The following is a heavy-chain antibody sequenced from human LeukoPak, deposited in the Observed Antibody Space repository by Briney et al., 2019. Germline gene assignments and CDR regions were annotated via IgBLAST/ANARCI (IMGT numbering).Heavy chain of an antibody. CDR3: ARDFTVAGTNYYYMDV. Sequence: ASVKVSCKASGYTFTSYGISWVRQAPGQGLEWMGWINPNSGGTNYAQKFQGRVTMTRDTSISTAYMELSRLRSDDTAVYYCARDFTVAGTNYYYMDVWGKGTTVTVSS. CDR2: INPNSGGT. V-gene: IGHV1-2*02. J-gene: IGHJ6*03. D-gene: IGHD6-19*01. CDR1: GYTFTSYG.